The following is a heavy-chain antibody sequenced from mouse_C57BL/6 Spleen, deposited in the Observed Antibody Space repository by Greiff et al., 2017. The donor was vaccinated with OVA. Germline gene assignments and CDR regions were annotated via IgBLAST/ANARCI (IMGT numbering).Heavy chain of an antibody. CDR2: INPSSGYT. CDR3: ARQSNYYFDY. D-gene: IGHD2-5*01. J-gene: IGHJ2*01. CDR1: GYTFTSYT. V-gene: IGHV1-4*01. Sequence: VQLVESGAELARPGASVKMSCKASGYTFTSYTMHWVKQRPGQGLEWIGYINPSSGYTKYNQKFKDKATLTADKSSSTAYMQLSSLTSEDSAVYYCARQSNYYFDYWGQGTTLTVSS.